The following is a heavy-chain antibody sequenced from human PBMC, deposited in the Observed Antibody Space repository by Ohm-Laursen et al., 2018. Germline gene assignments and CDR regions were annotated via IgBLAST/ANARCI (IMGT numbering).Heavy chain of an antibody. J-gene: IGHJ5*02. CDR1: GFNFSEFY. Sequence: SLRLSCTAPGFNFSEFYMSWIRQAPGKGLEWISYISATGNTRYYEDSLKGRITIFRDNAKKLLYLQMHSLRAEDTAVYYCAREMRGMYHDRSGNYMSPGPDHWGQGTLVTVSS. CDR3: AREMRGMYHDRSGNYMSPGPDH. D-gene: IGHD3-22*01. CDR2: ISATGNTR. V-gene: IGHV3-11*01.